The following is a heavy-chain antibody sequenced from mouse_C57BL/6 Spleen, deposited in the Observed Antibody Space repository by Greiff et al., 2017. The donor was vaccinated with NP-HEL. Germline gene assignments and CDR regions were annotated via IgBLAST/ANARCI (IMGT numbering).Heavy chain of an antibody. CDR2: IYPGDGDT. J-gene: IGHJ2*01. V-gene: IGHV1-82*01. CDR1: GYAFSSSW. CDR3: ARLGGPTVQYYFDY. Sequence: VQVVESGPELVKPGASVKISCKASGYAFSSSWMNWVKQRPGKGLEWIGRIYPGDGDTNYNGKFKGKATLTADKSSSTAYMQLSSLTSEDSAVYFCARLGGPTVQYYFDYWGQGTTLTVSS. D-gene: IGHD1-1*01.